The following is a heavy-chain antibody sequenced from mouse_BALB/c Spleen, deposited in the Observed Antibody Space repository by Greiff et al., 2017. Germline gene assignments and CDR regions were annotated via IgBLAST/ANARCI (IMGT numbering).Heavy chain of an antibody. CDR1: GFTFSSFG. J-gene: IGHJ4*01. CDR3: ARQGIYYGNYEAMDY. V-gene: IGHV5-17*02. Sequence: EVKVVESGGGLVQPGGSRKLSCAASGFTFSSFGMHWVRQAPEKGLEWVAYISSGSSTIYYADTVKGRFTISRDNPKNTLFLQMTSLRSEDTAMYYCARQGIYYGNYEAMDYWGQGTSVTVSS. D-gene: IGHD2-1*01. CDR2: ISSGSSTI.